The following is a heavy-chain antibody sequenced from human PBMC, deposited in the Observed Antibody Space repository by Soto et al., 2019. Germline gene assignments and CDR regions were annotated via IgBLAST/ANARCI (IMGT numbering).Heavy chain of an antibody. CDR2: ISGGAGST. CDR3: AKDRTNFWSGYYSLALDY. V-gene: IGHV3-23*01. Sequence: GGSLRLSCAASGFTFSSYAMSWFRQAPGKGLEWVTVISGGAGSTYSADSVKGRFTISRDNSKNTLYLQMNSLRAEDSAVYYCAKDRTNFWSGYYSLALDYWGQGTLVTVSS. CDR1: GFTFSSYA. D-gene: IGHD3-3*01. J-gene: IGHJ4*02.